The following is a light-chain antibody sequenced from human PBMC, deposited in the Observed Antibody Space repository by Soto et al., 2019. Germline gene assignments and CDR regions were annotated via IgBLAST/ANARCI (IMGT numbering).Light chain of an antibody. V-gene: IGLV2-14*03. CDR3: TSWTTSTTMI. CDR2: DVN. CDR1: SSDIGAYNY. J-gene: IGLJ2*01. Sequence: QSALTQPASVSGSPGQSITISCTGTSSDIGAYNYVSWYQQHPGKAPKLMIYDVNIRPSGVSNRFSGSKSGNTAALTISGLQAEDEAEYSCTSWTTSTTMIFGGGTKVTVL.